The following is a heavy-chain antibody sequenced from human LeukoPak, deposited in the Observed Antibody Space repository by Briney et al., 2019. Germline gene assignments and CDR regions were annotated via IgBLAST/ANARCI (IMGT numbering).Heavy chain of an antibody. CDR2: IYTSGST. CDR1: GGSISSGSYY. D-gene: IGHD5-18*01. V-gene: IGHV4-61*02. Sequence: SETLSLTCIVSGGSISSGSYYWSWIRQPAGKGLEWIGRIYTSGSTNYNPSLKSRVTISVDTSKNQFSLKLSSVTAADTAVYYCARTSYGTGWFDPWGQGTLVTVSS. CDR3: ARTSYGTGWFDP. J-gene: IGHJ5*02.